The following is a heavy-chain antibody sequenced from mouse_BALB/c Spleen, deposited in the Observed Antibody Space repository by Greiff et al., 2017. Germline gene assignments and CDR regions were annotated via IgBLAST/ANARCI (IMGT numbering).Heavy chain of an antibody. V-gene: IGHV1-7*01. CDR1: GYTFTSYW. CDR2: INPSTGYT. D-gene: IGHD3-2*01. Sequence: QVQLQQSGAELAKPGASVKMSCKASGYTFTSYWMHWVKQRPGQGLEWIGYINPSTGYTEYNQKFKDKATLTADKSSSTAYMQLSSLTSEDSAVYYCARGDSSGYLHYYAMDYWGQGTSVTVSS. J-gene: IGHJ4*01. CDR3: ARGDSSGYLHYYAMDY.